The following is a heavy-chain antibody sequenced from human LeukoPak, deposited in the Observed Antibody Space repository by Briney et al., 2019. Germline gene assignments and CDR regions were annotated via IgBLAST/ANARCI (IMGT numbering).Heavy chain of an antibody. CDR3: ARDGYYDFWSGYYTNNWSDP. D-gene: IGHD3-3*01. CDR2: INPNSGGT. CDR1: GYTFTGYY. J-gene: IGHJ5*02. Sequence: GASVKVSCKASGYTFTGYYMHWVRQAPGQGLEWMGWINPNSGGTNYAQKFQGRVTMTRDTSISTAYMELSRLRSDDTAVYYCARDGYYDFWSGYYTNNWSDPWGQGTLVTVSS. V-gene: IGHV1-2*02.